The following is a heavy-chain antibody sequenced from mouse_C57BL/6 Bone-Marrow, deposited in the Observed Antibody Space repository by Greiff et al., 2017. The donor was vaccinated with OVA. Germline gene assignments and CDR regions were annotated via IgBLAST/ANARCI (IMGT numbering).Heavy chain of an antibody. CDR3: ARPYSNYEWYFDV. Sequence: QVQLKQPGAELVKPGASVKMSCKASGYTFTSYWITWVKQRPGQGLEWIGDIYPGSGSTNYNEKFKSKATLTVDTSSSTAYMQLSSLTSEDSAVYYCARPYSNYEWYFDVWGTGTTVTVSS. J-gene: IGHJ1*03. D-gene: IGHD2-5*01. V-gene: IGHV1-55*01. CDR2: IYPGSGST. CDR1: GYTFTSYW.